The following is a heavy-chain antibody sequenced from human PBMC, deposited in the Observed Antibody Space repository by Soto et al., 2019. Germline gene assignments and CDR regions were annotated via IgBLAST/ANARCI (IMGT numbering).Heavy chain of an antibody. CDR3: ASLSGYCSSTSCWNWFDP. J-gene: IGHJ5*02. CDR2: IIPIFGTA. D-gene: IGHD2-2*01. Sequence: SVKVSCKASGGTFSSYAISWVRQAPGQGLEWMGGIIPIFGTANYAQKFQGRVTITADESTSTAYMELSSLRPEDTAVYYCASLSGYCSSTSCWNWFDPWGQGTLVTVSS. CDR1: GGTFSSYA. V-gene: IGHV1-69*13.